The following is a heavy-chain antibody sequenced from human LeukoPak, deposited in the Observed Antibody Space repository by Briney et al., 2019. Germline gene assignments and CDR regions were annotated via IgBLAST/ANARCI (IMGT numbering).Heavy chain of an antibody. D-gene: IGHD3-22*01. CDR1: GYTFTSYD. J-gene: IGHJ4*02. CDR2: MNPNSGNT. CDR3: ARGYYDSSGYYYVDY. V-gene: IGHV1-8*01. Sequence: GASVKVSCKASGYTFTSYDINWVRQATGQGLEWMGWMNPNSGNTGYAQNFQGRVTMTRNTSIGTAYMELGSLRSEDTAVYYCARGYYDSSGYYYVDYWGQGTLVTVSS.